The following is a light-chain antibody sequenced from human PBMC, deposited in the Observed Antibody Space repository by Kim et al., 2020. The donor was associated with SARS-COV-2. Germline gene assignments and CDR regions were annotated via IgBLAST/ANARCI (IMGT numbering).Light chain of an antibody. J-gene: IGLJ2*01. CDR2: TDN. CDR3: SSWTSTPSTI. Sequence: GQSTAISCSGASVAGGACNFGTGYQHCPAQAPKLILYTDNLRPSGVSHLFSGSRIGNTAYLAVSRLQAEDEADYYCSSWTSTPSTIFGGGTQLTVL. CDR1: SVAGGACNF. V-gene: IGLV2-14*01.